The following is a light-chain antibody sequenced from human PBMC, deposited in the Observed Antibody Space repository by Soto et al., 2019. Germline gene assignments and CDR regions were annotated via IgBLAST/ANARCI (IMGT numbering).Light chain of an antibody. J-gene: IGKJ1*01. CDR1: QTISTY. CDR3: QQSFSTPRT. CDR2: GAS. Sequence: DIQMTQSPSPLSASVGDRVTITCRASQTISTYLNWYQQKPGKAPKLLIYGASSLQSGVPSRFSGSGSGTDFTLTISSLQPEDFGTYYCQQSFSTPRTFGQGTKEDIK. V-gene: IGKV1-39*01.